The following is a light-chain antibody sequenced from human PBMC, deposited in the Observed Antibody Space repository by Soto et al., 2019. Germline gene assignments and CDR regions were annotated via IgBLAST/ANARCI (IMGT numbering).Light chain of an antibody. CDR3: QQADSFPYT. CDR1: QGVSSW. V-gene: IGKV1-12*01. J-gene: IGKJ3*01. CDR2: AAS. Sequence: DIQMTQSPSSVSASVGDRVTITCRASQGVSSWVAWYQLKPGKAPNLLIYAASSLQSGVPSRFSASGSGTDFTLTISSLQPEDFAPYYCQQADSFPYTFGPATTVDI.